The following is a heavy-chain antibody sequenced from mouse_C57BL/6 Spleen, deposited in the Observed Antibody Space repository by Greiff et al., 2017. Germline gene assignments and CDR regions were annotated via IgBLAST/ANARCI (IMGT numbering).Heavy chain of an antibody. V-gene: IGHV5-6*01. D-gene: IGHD4-1*02. CDR2: ISSGGSYT. CDR1: GFTFSSYG. CDR3: ARSSTGTAYAMDY. Sequence: EVKLMESGGDLVKPGGSLKLSCAASGFTFSSYGMSWVRQTPDKRLEWVATISSGGSYTYYPDSVKGRFTISRDNAKNTLYLQMSSLKSEDTAMYYCARSSTGTAYAMDYWGQGTSVTVSS. J-gene: IGHJ4*01.